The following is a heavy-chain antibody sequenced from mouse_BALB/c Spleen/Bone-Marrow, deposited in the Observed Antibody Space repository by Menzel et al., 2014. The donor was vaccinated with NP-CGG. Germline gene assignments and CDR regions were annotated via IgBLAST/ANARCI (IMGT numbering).Heavy chain of an antibody. J-gene: IGHJ1*01. CDR1: GFAFSSYD. CDR2: TSSGGGST. Sequence: EVKLQESGGGLVKPGGSLKLSCAASGFAFSSYDMSWVRQTPEKRLEWVAYTSSGGGSTYYPDTVKGGFTISRDNAKNALSLQMSSLKSEDTAMYYGARRAYGNPQGYWCFDVWGAGTTVTVSS. V-gene: IGHV5-12-1*01. CDR3: ARRAYGNPQGYWCFDV. D-gene: IGHD2-1*01.